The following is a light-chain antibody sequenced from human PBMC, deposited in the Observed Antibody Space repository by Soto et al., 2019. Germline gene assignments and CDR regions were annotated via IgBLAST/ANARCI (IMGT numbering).Light chain of an antibody. V-gene: IGKV3-20*01. CDR2: DAS. CDR1: QGISSRY. Sequence: EIVLTQSPGTLSLSPGERATLSCRASQGISSRYLAWYQQKPGQAPRLLIYDASNRATGIPDRFSGSGSGTDFTLTISRLESEDFAVYYCQQYGRSPWTFGQGTKVEIK. CDR3: QQYGRSPWT. J-gene: IGKJ1*01.